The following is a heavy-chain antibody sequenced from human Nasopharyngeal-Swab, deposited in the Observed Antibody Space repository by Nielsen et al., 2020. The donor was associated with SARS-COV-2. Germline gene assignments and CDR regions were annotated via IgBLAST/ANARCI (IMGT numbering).Heavy chain of an antibody. J-gene: IGHJ4*02. V-gene: IGHV3-23*01. Sequence: GESLKISCAASGFTFSSSDMSWVRQAPGKGLEWLSTISGHTGNSYYRDSVRGRFTIFRDNPKNTLYLQLNSLRAEDTAVYYCAKDGDWNYRFWFSFWGQGTLVTVSS. CDR3: AKDGDWNYRFWFSF. CDR2: ISGHTGNS. D-gene: IGHD2-21*02. CDR1: GFTFSSSD.